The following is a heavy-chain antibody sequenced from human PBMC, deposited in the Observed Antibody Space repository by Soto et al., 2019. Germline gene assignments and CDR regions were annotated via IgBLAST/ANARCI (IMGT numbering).Heavy chain of an antibody. Sequence: GSLRLSSAASGFTVSSNYMSWVRQAPGKGLEWVSVIYSGGSTYYADSVKGRFTISRDNSKNTLYLQMNSLRAEDTAVYYCARAAGDYPYNYYYYGMDVWGQGTTVTVSS. D-gene: IGHD4-17*01. CDR2: IYSGGST. CDR3: ARAAGDYPYNYYYYGMDV. CDR1: GFTVSSNY. V-gene: IGHV3-53*01. J-gene: IGHJ6*02.